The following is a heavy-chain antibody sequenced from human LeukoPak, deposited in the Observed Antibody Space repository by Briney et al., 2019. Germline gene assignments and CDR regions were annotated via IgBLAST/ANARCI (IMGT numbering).Heavy chain of an antibody. Sequence: ASVKVSCKASGYTFTGYYMHWVRQAPGQGLEWMGWINPNSGGTNYAQKFQGRVTMTRDTSIGTAYMELSGLRSDDTAVYYCARDSQISSTLYSGDSYYYYYMDVWGKGTTVTVSS. CDR3: ARDSQISSTLYSGDSYYYYYMDV. CDR1: GYTFTGYY. CDR2: INPNSGGT. V-gene: IGHV1-2*02. J-gene: IGHJ6*03. D-gene: IGHD2-2*01.